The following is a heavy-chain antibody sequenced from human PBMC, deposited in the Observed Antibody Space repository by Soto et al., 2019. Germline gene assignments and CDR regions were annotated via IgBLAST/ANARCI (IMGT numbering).Heavy chain of an antibody. CDR3: HYYDSSGLVDY. D-gene: IGHD3-22*01. V-gene: IGHV4-30-4*08. CDR1: GDSISSSGYY. J-gene: IGHJ4*02. CDR2: IYYSGSS. Sequence: SETLSLTCSVSGDSISSSGYYWSWIRQRPGKGLEWIGNIYYSGSSYNNPSLKSRVTISVDTSKNQFSLKLSSVTAADTAVYYAHYYDSSGLVDYWGREPWSPSPQ.